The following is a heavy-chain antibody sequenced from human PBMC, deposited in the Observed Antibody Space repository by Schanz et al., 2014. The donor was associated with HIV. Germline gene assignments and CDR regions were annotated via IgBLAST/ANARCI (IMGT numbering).Heavy chain of an antibody. CDR2: IYQSGGT. J-gene: IGHJ4*02. CDR3: GRGTDDFPPDS. D-gene: IGHD3-3*01. Sequence: QVQLQESGPGLVKPSETLSLTCNVSGGTISSSSHYWGWIRQSPGKGLEWIGEIYQSGGTDYSPSFKSRITMSLDTPKNQFSLNLRFLTAADTAVYYCGRGTDDFPPDSWGQGTQVIVSS. CDR1: GGTISSSSHY. V-gene: IGHV4-39*01.